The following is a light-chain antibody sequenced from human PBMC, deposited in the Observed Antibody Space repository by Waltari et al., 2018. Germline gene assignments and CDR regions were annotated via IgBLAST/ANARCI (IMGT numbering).Light chain of an antibody. CDR1: NLRSYF. Sequence: SSELTQDPAVSVALGQTVRITCQGDNLRSYFANWDQQKPGQAPVLVMYGKNNRPSGIPEGFSGSTSGNTASWTVTAAQAEDEAVYYCNSRDRSGDHLMFGGGTRLTVL. CDR3: NSRDRSGDHLM. J-gene: IGLJ3*02. V-gene: IGLV3-19*01. CDR2: GKN.